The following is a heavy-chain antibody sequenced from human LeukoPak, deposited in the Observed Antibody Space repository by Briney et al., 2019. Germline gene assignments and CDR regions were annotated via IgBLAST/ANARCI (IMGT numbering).Heavy chain of an antibody. Sequence: ASETLSLTCTVSGGSISSYYWSWIRQPPGKELEWIGYIYYSGSANYNPSLKSRVTISADTSKNQLSLKLSSVTAADTAVYYCARYRTGSFDYWGQGTLVTVSS. J-gene: IGHJ4*02. CDR1: GGSISSYY. CDR2: IYYSGSA. D-gene: IGHD2-8*02. CDR3: ARYRTGSFDY. V-gene: IGHV4-59*01.